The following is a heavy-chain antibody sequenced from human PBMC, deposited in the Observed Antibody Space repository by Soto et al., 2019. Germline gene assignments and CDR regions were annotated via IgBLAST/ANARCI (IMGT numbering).Heavy chain of an antibody. CDR1: GYTFTSYG. Sequence: ASVKVSCKASGYTFTSYGISWARQAPGQGLEWMGWISAYNGNTNYAQKLQGRVTMTTDTSTSTAYMELRSLRSDGTAVYYCARKGSGYYDSSGYYDDYWGQGTLVTVSS. CDR2: ISAYNGNT. D-gene: IGHD3-22*01. J-gene: IGHJ4*02. CDR3: ARKGSGYYDSSGYYDDY. V-gene: IGHV1-18*04.